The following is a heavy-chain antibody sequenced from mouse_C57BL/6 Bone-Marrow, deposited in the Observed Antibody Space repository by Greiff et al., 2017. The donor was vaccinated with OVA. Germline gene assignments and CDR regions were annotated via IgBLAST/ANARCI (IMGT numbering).Heavy chain of an antibody. D-gene: IGHD2-2*01. CDR3: VRYGYDDYFDY. Sequence: DVMLVESGGGLVQPKGSLKLSCAASGFSFNTYAMNWVRQAPGKGLEWVARIRSKSNNYATYYADSVKDRFTISRDDSESMLYLQMNNLKTEDTAMYYCVRYGYDDYFDYWGQGTTLTVSS. CDR1: GFSFNTYA. J-gene: IGHJ2*01. CDR2: IRSKSNNYAT. V-gene: IGHV10-1*01.